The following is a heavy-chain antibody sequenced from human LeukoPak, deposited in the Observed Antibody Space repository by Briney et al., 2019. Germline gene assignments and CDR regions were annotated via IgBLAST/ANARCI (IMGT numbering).Heavy chain of an antibody. D-gene: IGHD3-22*01. J-gene: IGHJ5*02. CDR2: ISAYNGNT. V-gene: IGHV1-18*01. CDR3: ARGPWDSSGYYLDNWFDP. CDR1: GYTFTSYG. Sequence: ASVKVSCKASGYTFTSYGISWVRQAPGQGLEWMGWISAYNGNTNYAQKLQGRVTMTTDTSTSTAYMELRSLRSDDTAVYYCARGPWDSSGYYLDNWFDPWGQGTLVTVSS.